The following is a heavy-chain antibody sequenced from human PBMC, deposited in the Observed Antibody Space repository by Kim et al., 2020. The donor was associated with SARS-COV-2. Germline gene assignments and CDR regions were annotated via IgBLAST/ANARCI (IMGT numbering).Heavy chain of an antibody. CDR3: ARDPVLAGYYRAFMDV. J-gene: IGHJ6*03. V-gene: IGHV3-30*07. D-gene: IGHD3-9*01. Sequence: SVEGRFTISRDNSKSTLYLQMNSLRAEDTAVYYCARDPVLAGYYRAFMDVWGKGTTVTVSS.